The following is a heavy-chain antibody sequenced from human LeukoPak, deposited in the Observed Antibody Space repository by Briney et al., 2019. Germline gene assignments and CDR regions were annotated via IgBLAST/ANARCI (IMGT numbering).Heavy chain of an antibody. CDR3: ARGVRIAVAGYIDY. Sequence: GGSLRLSCAASGFTFSSYAMHWVRQAPGKGLEWVAVISYDGSNKNYADSVKGRFTISRDNSKNTLYLQMNSLRAEDTTVYYCARGVRIAVAGYIDYWGQGTLVTVSS. CDR1: GFTFSSYA. CDR2: ISYDGSNK. J-gene: IGHJ4*02. D-gene: IGHD6-19*01. V-gene: IGHV3-30*04.